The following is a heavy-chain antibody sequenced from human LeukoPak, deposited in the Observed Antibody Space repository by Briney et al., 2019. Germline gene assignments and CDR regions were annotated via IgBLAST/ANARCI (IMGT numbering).Heavy chain of an antibody. V-gene: IGHV1-69*13. CDR2: IIPIFGTA. CDR3: ASSSQGVAAKYNWFDP. J-gene: IGHJ5*02. D-gene: IGHD6-13*01. CDR1: GGTFSSYA. Sequence: SVKVSCKASGGTFSSYAISWVRQAPGQGLEWMGGIIPIFGTANYAQKFQGRVTITADESTSTAYMELSSLRSEDTAVYYCASSSQGVAAKYNWFDPWGQGTLVTVSS.